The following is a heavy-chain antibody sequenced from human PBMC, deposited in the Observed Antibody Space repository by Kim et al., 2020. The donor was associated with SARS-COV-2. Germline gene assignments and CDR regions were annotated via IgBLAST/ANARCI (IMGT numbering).Heavy chain of an antibody. CDR3: ARDPLSRLRGVTYSYYGMDV. D-gene: IGHD3-10*01. Sequence: GGSLRLSCAASGFTFRSCAIHWVRQAPGKGLEWVAVISYDGSNKNYADSVTGRFTISRDNSKNTLYLQMNSLRGEDTALYYCARDPLSRLRGVTYSYYGMDVWGQGTTVTVSS. V-gene: IGHV3-30-3*01. CDR1: GFTFRSCA. CDR2: ISYDGSNK. J-gene: IGHJ6*02.